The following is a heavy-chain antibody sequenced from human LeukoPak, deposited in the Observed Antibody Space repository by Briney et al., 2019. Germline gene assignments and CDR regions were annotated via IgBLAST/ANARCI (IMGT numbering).Heavy chain of an antibody. CDR3: ARAQYDFWSGYCNWFDP. Sequence: SVKVSCKASGGTFSSYAISWVRQAPGQGLEWMGRIIPIFGTANYAQKFQGRVTITTDESTSTAYMELSSLRSEDTAVYYCARAQYDFWSGYCNWFDPWGQGTLVTVSS. CDR1: GGTFSSYA. D-gene: IGHD3-3*01. CDR2: IIPIFGTA. V-gene: IGHV1-69*05. J-gene: IGHJ5*02.